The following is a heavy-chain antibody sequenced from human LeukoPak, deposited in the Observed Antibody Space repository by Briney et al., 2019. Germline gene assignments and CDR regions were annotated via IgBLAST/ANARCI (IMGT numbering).Heavy chain of an antibody. V-gene: IGHV3-15*05. Sequence: GGALILYCAASGFTFSNAWMNWVRQAPGKGLEWVGRIKSKTDGGTTDYAAPVKGRFTISRDDSKNTLYLQMNSLKTEDTAVYYCTVWFGELGRDYWGQGTLVTVSS. J-gene: IGHJ4*02. CDR3: TVWFGELGRDY. CDR2: IKSKTDGGTT. D-gene: IGHD3-10*01. CDR1: GFTFSNAW.